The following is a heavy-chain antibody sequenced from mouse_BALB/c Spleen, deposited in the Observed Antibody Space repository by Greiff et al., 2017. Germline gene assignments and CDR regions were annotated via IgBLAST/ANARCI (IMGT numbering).Heavy chain of an antibody. CDR1: GYAFSSSW. Sequence: QVQLQQSGPELVKPGASVKISCKASGYAFSSSWMNWVKQRPGQGLEWIGRIYPGDGDTNYNGKFKGKATLTADKSSSTAYMQLSSLTSVDSAVYFCATTMITTGGAWFAYWGQGTLVTVSA. CDR3: ATTMITTGGAWFAY. CDR2: IYPGDGDT. J-gene: IGHJ3*01. V-gene: IGHV1-82*01. D-gene: IGHD2-4*01.